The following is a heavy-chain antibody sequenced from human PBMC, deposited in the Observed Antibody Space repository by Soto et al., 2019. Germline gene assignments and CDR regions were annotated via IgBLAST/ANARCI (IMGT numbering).Heavy chain of an antibody. CDR2: ISSSSTTI. CDR3: ARVTFDS. J-gene: IGHJ4*02. V-gene: IGHV3-48*01. D-gene: IGHD5-18*01. Sequence: PGGSLRLSCAASGFTFSSYSMNWVRQAPGRELEWVSYISSSSTTIYYADSVKGRFTISRDNAKNSLYLQMNSLRAEDTAVYYCARVTFDSWGQGTLVTVSS. CDR1: GFTFSSYS.